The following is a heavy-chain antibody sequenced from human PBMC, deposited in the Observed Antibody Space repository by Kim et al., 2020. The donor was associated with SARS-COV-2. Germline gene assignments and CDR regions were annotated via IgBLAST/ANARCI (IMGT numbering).Heavy chain of an antibody. D-gene: IGHD3-16*01. J-gene: IGHJ4*02. V-gene: IGHV4-34*01. CDR3: ARSLGY. CDR1: GGSFSGYY. Sequence: SETLSLTCAVYGGSFSGYYWSWIRQPPGKGLEWIGEINHSGSTNYNPSLKSRVTISVDTSKNQFSLKLSSVTAADTAVYYCARSLGYWGQGTLVTVSS. CDR2: INHSGST.